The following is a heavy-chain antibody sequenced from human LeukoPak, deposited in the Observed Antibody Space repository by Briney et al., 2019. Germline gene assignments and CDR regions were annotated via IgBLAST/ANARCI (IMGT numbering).Heavy chain of an antibody. CDR3: AIASGYSSGWADY. Sequence: SETLSPTRIVSGGSISSSIYYWAWVRQPPGKGLEWIGTVFYNGATQYSPSLRSRVTISIDTSKNQFSLKLSSVTAADTAVYYCAIASGYSSGWADYWGQGTLVTVSS. D-gene: IGHD6-19*01. J-gene: IGHJ4*02. CDR1: GGSISSSIYY. CDR2: VFYNGAT. V-gene: IGHV4-39*07.